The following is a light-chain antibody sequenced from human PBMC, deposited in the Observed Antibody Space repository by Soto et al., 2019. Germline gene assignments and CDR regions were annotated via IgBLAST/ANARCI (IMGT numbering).Light chain of an antibody. CDR2: DAS. CDR3: QQYKSYST. J-gene: IGKJ1*01. Sequence: DIQMSQSPSTLSAYVGDRVTITCRASQSLNTRLAWYQQRPGKAPKLLIYDASTLESGVPSRFSGGGSGTEFTLTINNLQPDDLATYICQQYKSYSTFGRGTKVDI. CDR1: QSLNTR. V-gene: IGKV1-5*01.